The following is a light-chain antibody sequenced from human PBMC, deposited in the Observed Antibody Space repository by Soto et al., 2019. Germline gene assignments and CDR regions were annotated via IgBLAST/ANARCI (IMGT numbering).Light chain of an antibody. CDR2: KVS. J-gene: IGKJ4*01. CDR3: MQGKHWARS. V-gene: IGKV2-30*02. Sequence: DVVVTQSPLSLPVIFGQPASISCRSSQSLVHSDGNTYLNWFQQRPGQSPRRLIYKVSERDSGGPERFSGSGLGTNFQPKISRVEAEDVGVYFWMQGKHWARSFGGGTKVETK. CDR1: QSLVHSDGNTY.